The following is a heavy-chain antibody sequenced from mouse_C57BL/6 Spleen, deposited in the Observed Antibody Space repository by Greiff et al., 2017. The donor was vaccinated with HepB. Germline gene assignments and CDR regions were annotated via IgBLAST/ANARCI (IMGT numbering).Heavy chain of an antibody. Sequence: QVQLKQSGPELVKPGASVKISCKASGYSFTSYYIHWVKQRPGQGLEWIGWIYPGSGNTKYNEKFKGKATLTADTSSSTAYMQLSSLTSEDSAVYYCARGSSGYPAAMDYWGQGTSVTVSS. CDR1: GYSFTSYY. D-gene: IGHD3-2*02. CDR2: IYPGSGNT. J-gene: IGHJ4*01. CDR3: ARGSSGYPAAMDY. V-gene: IGHV1-66*01.